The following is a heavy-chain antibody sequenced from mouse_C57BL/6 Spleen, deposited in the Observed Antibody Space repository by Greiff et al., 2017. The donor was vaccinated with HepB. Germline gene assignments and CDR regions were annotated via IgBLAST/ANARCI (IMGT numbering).Heavy chain of an antibody. Sequence: VQLQQSGAELVRPGTSVKMSCKASGYTFTNYWIGWAKQRPGHGLEWIGDIYPGGGYTNYNEKFKGKATLTADKSSSTAYMQFSSLTSEDSAIYYCAGGYGSSKYYFDYWGQGTTLTVSS. J-gene: IGHJ2*01. CDR1: GYTFTNYW. V-gene: IGHV1-63*01. D-gene: IGHD1-1*01. CDR2: IYPGGGYT. CDR3: AGGYGSSKYYFDY.